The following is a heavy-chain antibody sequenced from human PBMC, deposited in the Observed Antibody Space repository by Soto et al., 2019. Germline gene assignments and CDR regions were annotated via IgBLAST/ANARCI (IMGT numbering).Heavy chain of an antibody. CDR1: GFTFRSYS. CDR3: ARDGHSSGWNPDAFDI. Sequence: GGSLRLSCAASGFTFRSYSINWVRQAPGKGLEWVSFSSSSSNYIYYADSVKGRFTISRDNAKNSLYLQMNTLGADDTAVYYCARDGHSSGWNPDAFDIWGQGTMVTVSS. J-gene: IGHJ3*02. CDR2: SSSSSNYI. D-gene: IGHD6-19*01. V-gene: IGHV3-21*01.